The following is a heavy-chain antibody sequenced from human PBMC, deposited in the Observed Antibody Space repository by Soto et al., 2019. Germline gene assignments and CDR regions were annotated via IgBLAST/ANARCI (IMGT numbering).Heavy chain of an antibody. D-gene: IGHD6-13*01. J-gene: IGHJ6*02. CDR1: GASISSGGYF. Sequence: QVQLQESGPGLVKPSQTLSLTCTVSGASISSGGYFWSWIRQHPGKGLEWIGYIYYIGSTYYNPSLKSPVTISVDTSKNQFSLKLTSVTAADTAVYYCARDLQYSRLFYGMDVWGQGTTVTVSS. CDR2: IYYIGST. CDR3: ARDLQYSRLFYGMDV. V-gene: IGHV4-31*01.